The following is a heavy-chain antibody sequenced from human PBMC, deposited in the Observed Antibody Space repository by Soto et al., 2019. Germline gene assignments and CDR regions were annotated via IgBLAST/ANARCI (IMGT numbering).Heavy chain of an antibody. CDR3: AKDGHCSSTSCYDPLGRYYYGMDV. CDR2: ISYDGSNK. J-gene: IGHJ6*02. CDR1: GFTFSSYG. V-gene: IGHV3-30*18. Sequence: GGSLRLSCAASGFTFSSYGMHWVRQAPGKGLGWVAVISYDGSNKYYADSVKGRFTISRDNSKNTLYLQMNSLRAEDTAVYYCAKDGHCSSTSCYDPLGRYYYGMDVWGQGTTVTVSS. D-gene: IGHD2-2*01.